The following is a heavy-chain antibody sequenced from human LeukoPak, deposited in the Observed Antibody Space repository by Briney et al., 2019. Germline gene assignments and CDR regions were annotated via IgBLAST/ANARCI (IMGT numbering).Heavy chain of an antibody. V-gene: IGHV3-48*01. D-gene: IGHD1-7*01. CDR1: GFTFSNYN. CDR3: ARENFADLFHF. Sequence: GGSLRLSCAASGFTFSNYNMNWVRQAPGKGLEWIAYISSSSSTIYYADSVKGRFTISRDNAKNSLFLHMNSLRAEDTALYYCARENFADLFHFWGQGALVTVSS. CDR2: ISSSSSTI. J-gene: IGHJ4*02.